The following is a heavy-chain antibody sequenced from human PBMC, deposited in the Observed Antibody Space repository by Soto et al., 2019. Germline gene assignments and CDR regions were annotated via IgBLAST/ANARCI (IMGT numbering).Heavy chain of an antibody. CDR1: GGSVRAPDW. D-gene: IGHD1-1*01. CDR3: ARVRQGCSANNCYFDP. V-gene: IGHV4-4*02. J-gene: IGHJ5*01. CDR2: VHISGHS. Sequence: QVHLQESGPGLVAPSGTLSLTCTLSGGSVRAPDWWNWVRQSPDKGLARIAEVHISGHSNYNPSLRSRASVSIDRSKNQFYLNLNSVTAADTAIYYWARVRQGCSANNCYFDPWGQGTQVTISS.